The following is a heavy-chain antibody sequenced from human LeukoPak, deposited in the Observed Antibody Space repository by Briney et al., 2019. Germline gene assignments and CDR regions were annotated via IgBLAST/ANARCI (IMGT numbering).Heavy chain of an antibody. CDR1: GGSFSGYY. Sequence: TTSETLSLTCAVYGGSFSGYYWSWLCQPPGKGLEWIGEINHSGSTNYNPSLKSRATISVDTSKNQFSLKLSSVTAADTAVYYCARALSSGYYSLNYWGQGTLVTVSS. D-gene: IGHD3-22*01. J-gene: IGHJ4*02. CDR3: ARALSSGYYSLNY. CDR2: INHSGST. V-gene: IGHV4-34*01.